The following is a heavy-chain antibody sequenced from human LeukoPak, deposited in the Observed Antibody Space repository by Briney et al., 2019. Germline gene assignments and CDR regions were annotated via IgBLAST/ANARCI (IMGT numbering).Heavy chain of an antibody. J-gene: IGHJ4*02. CDR1: GYTFTGYY. Sequence: EASVKVSCKASGYTFTGYYIHWVRQAPGQGLEWMGWINPNSGGTNYAQKFQGRVTMTRDTSISTAYMELSRLRSDDTAVYYCAREGKWAYYDILTGYYGYWGQGTLVTVSS. CDR3: AREGKWAYYDILTGYYGY. CDR2: INPNSGGT. V-gene: IGHV1-2*02. D-gene: IGHD3-9*01.